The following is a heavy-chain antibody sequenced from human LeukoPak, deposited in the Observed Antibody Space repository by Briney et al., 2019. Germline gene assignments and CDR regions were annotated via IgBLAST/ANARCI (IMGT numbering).Heavy chain of an antibody. V-gene: IGHV1-69*06. Sequence: GASVKVSCKASGGTFSSYAISWVRQAPGQGLEWMGGIIPIFGTANYAQKFQGRVTITADKSTSTAYMELSSLRSEDTAVYYCARASTLYCTNGVCYTGWFDPWGQGTLVTVSS. CDR2: IIPIFGTA. D-gene: IGHD2-8*01. CDR3: ARASTLYCTNGVCYTGWFDP. CDR1: GGTFSSYA. J-gene: IGHJ5*02.